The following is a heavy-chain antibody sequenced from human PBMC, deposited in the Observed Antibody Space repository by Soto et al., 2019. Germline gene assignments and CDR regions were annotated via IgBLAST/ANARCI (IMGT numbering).Heavy chain of an antibody. CDR1: GYTFTSYD. Sequence: QVQLVQSGAEVKKPGASVKVSCKASGYTFTSYDINWVRQATGQGLEWMGWMNPNSGNTGYAQMFQGRVTMTRNTSITTGFSELSSRRSVDTAVYYCAREAYHCSGGSCYQKFDPWGQGTLVTVSS. D-gene: IGHD2-15*01. J-gene: IGHJ5*02. CDR3: AREAYHCSGGSCYQKFDP. V-gene: IGHV1-8*01. CDR2: MNPNSGNT.